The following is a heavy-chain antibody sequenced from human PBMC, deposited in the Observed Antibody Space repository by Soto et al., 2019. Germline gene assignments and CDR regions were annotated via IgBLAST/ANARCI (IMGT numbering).Heavy chain of an antibody. V-gene: IGHV3-15*07. CDR3: TTESPARYGMDV. J-gene: IGHJ6*02. CDR2: IKSKTDGGTT. D-gene: IGHD6-6*01. Sequence: EVQLVESGGGLVKPGGSLRLSCAASGFTFSNAWMNWVRQAPGKGLEWVGRIKSKTDGGTTDYAAPVKGRFTISRDDSKNTLYLQMNSMTTEDTAVPYCTTESPARYGMDVWGPGSTVTDSS. CDR1: GFTFSNAW.